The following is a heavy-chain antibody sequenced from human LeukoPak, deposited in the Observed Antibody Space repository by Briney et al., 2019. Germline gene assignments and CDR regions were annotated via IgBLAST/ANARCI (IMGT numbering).Heavy chain of an antibody. V-gene: IGHV3-23*01. CDR2: MTGDGYT. J-gene: IGHJ3*02. CDR1: GFIFNRYA. CDR3: AKGTLDRRFAFDI. D-gene: IGHD3-3*01. Sequence: GGSLRLSCAASGFIFNRYAMSWVRQAPGKGLEWVSSMTGDGYTFYAASVRGQFTISRDNAKNTLYLQMTSLTDEDTAIYYCAKGTLDRRFAFDIWGQGTKVSVSS.